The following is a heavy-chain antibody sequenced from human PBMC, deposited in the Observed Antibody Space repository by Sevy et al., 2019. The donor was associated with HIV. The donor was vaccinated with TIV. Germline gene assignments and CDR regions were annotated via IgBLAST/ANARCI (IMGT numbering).Heavy chain of an antibody. CDR2: IWYDGSNK. Sequence: GGSLRLSCAASGFTFSSYGMHWVRQAPGKGLEWVAVIWYDGSNKYYADSVKGRFTISRDKSKNMLYLQMNSLRAEDTAVYYCAREGSSGWYEFVDYYYYGMDVWGQGTTVTVSS. D-gene: IGHD6-19*01. V-gene: IGHV3-33*01. CDR1: GFTFSSYG. J-gene: IGHJ6*02. CDR3: AREGSSGWYEFVDYYYYGMDV.